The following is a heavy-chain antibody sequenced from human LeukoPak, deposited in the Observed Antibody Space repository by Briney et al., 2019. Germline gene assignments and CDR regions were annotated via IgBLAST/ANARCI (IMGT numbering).Heavy chain of an antibody. J-gene: IGHJ4*02. D-gene: IGHD3-22*01. V-gene: IGHV3-48*01. CDR2: NSSSSSTI. CDR1: GFTFSSYS. Sequence: GGSLRLSCAASGFTFSSYSINWVRQAPGKGLEWVSYNSSSSSTIYYADSVKGRFTISRDNAKNSLYLQMNSLRAEDTAVYYCARVGITMIVVTDWGQGTLVTVSS. CDR3: ARVGITMIVVTD.